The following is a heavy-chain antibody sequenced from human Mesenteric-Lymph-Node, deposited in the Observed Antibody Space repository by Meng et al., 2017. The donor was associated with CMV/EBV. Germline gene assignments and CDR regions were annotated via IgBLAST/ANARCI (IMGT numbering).Heavy chain of an antibody. CDR3: ARDRYTIFGVVIEHGMDV. Sequence: GESLKISCAASGFTFNNYNMNWVRQAPGKGLEWVSSITGSGDYIYYADSVKGRFTISRDNAKNSLYLQMNSLRAEDTAVYYCARDRYTIFGVVIEHGMDVWGQGTTVTVSS. CDR1: GFTFNNYN. D-gene: IGHD3-3*01. V-gene: IGHV3-21*01. CDR2: ITGSGDYI. J-gene: IGHJ6*02.